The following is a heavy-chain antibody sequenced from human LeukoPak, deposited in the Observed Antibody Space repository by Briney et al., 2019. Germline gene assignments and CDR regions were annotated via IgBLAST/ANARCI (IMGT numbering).Heavy chain of an antibody. CDR2: TIPIFGTA. V-gene: IGHV1-69*13. CDR3: ASTRPTTVTTLEFDY. Sequence: ASVTVSCKASGGTFSSYAISWVRQAPGQGLEWMGGTIPIFGTANYAQKFQGRVTITADESTSTAYMELSSLRSEDTAVYYCASTRPTTVTTLEFDYWGQGTLVTVSS. J-gene: IGHJ4*02. CDR1: GGTFSSYA. D-gene: IGHD4-17*01.